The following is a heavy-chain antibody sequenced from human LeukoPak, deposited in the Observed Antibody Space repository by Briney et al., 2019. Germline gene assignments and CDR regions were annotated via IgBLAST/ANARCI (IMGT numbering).Heavy chain of an antibody. V-gene: IGHV1-46*01. Sequence: GASVKVSCKASGYTFTSYYMHWVRQAPGQGLEWMGIINPSGGSTSYAQKFQGRVTITADKSTSTAYMELSSLRSEDTAVYYCASIGGPSGMDVWGQGTTVTVSS. CDR3: ASIGGPSGMDV. J-gene: IGHJ6*02. CDR1: GYTFTSYY. D-gene: IGHD3-10*01. CDR2: INPSGGST.